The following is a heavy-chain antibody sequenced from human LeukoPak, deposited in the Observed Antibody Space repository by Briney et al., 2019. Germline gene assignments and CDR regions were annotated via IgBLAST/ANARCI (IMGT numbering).Heavy chain of an antibody. D-gene: IGHD4-17*01. CDR1: GGSISSGGYS. J-gene: IGHJ5*02. CDR2: IYHSGST. Sequence: PSETLSLTCAVSGGSISSGGYSWSWIRQPPGKGLEWIGYIYHSGSTYYNPSLKSRVTISVDRSKNQFSLKLSSVTAADTAVYYCARAYGDYLWGRFDPWGQGTLVTVSS. V-gene: IGHV4-30-2*01. CDR3: ARAYGDYLWGRFDP.